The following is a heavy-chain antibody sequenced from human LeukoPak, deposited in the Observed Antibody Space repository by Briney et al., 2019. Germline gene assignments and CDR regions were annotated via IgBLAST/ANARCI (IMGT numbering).Heavy chain of an antibody. Sequence: SETLSLTCSVSDGSTSTHYWSWIRQTPGKGLEWIGYTSNSGSTNYNPSLKSRVTISVDTSKKQFSLRLSSVTATDTAVYYCARLIVGSTTAGYWGQGTLFTVSS. CDR1: DGSTSTHY. CDR3: ARLIVGSTTAGY. V-gene: IGHV4-59*08. CDR2: TSNSGST. D-gene: IGHD1-26*01. J-gene: IGHJ4*02.